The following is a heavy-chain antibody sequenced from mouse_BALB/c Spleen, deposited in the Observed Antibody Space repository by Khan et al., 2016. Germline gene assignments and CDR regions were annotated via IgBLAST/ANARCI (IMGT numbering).Heavy chain of an antibody. J-gene: IGHJ4*01. CDR3: ARDLLWYAMDY. V-gene: IGHV1S135*01. CDR2: IDPYNGNT. D-gene: IGHD2-1*01. CDR1: GYTFTTYT. Sequence: VQLQQSGPELVKPGASVKVSCKASGYTFTTYTMYWVKQSHGKNLEWIGYIDPYNGNTTYNQKFMGKATLTVDKSSSTAYMHLNSLASDDSAVYYCARDLLWYAMDYWGQGTSVTVSS.